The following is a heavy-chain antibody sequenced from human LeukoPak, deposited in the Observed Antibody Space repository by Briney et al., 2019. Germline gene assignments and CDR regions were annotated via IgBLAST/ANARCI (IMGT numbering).Heavy chain of an antibody. CDR2: IYYSGST. CDR3: ATRIAADFDY. D-gene: IGHD6-13*01. Sequence: SETLSLTCTVSGGSISSYYWSWIRQPPGKGLEWIGYIYYSGSTNYNPSLKSRVTISVDRSKNQFSLKLSSVTAADTAVYYCATRIAADFDYWGQGTLVTVSS. CDR1: GGSISSYY. J-gene: IGHJ4*02. V-gene: IGHV4-59*12.